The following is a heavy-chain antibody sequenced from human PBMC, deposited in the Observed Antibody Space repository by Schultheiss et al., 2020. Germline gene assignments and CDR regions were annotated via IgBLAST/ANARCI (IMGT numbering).Heavy chain of an antibody. V-gene: IGHV3-30*03. J-gene: IGHJ4*02. CDR1: GFTFSGSG. CDR3: ARLGTTVTSLDY. CDR2: ISYDGSNK. D-gene: IGHD4-17*01. Sequence: GGSLRLSCAASGFTFSGSGIHWVRQAPGKGLEWVAVISYDGSNKYYADSVKGRFTISRDNSKNTFYLQMNSLRAEDTALYYCARLGTTVTSLDYWGQGTLVTVPS.